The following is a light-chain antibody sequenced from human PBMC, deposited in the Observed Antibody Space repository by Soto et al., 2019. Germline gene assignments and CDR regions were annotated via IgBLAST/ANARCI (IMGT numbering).Light chain of an antibody. J-gene: IGKJ4*01. Sequence: EIVLTQSPATLSLSPGDRATLSCGASQSVASNSLAWYQERPGLAPRLLIYDSFSRAAGIPDRFSGSGSGTDFTLTISRLEPEDFAVYYCQQYGSSLLTFGGGTKVDIK. CDR3: QQYGSSLLT. CDR2: DSF. V-gene: IGKV3D-20*01. CDR1: QSVASNS.